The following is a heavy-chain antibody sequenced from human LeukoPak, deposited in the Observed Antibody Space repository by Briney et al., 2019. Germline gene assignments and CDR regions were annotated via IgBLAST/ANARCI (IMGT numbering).Heavy chain of an antibody. D-gene: IGHD3-10*01. CDR1: GGSVSSGSYY. CDR3: ARVGWYGGLTEFDY. Sequence: SETLSLTCTVSGGSVSSGSYYWSWIRQPPGKGLEWIGYIYYSGSTNYSPSLKSRVTISGDTSKNQFSLKLSSVTAADTAVYYCARVGWYGGLTEFDYWGQGTLVTVSS. V-gene: IGHV4-61*01. J-gene: IGHJ4*02. CDR2: IYYSGST.